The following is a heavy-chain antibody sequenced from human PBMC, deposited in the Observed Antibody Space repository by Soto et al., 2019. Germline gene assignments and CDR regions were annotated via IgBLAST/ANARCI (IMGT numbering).Heavy chain of an antibody. V-gene: IGHV3-73*02. Sequence: EVQLVESGGGVVQPGGSLKLSCAASGFTFSGSAMQWVRQASGEGLEWLGRIGSRGDSYATAYAASVKDRFTISRDDSKNTAFLQINNLKTEDTAVYYCSRDDADWLFNWGQGALVTVSS. CDR3: SRDDADWLFN. J-gene: IGHJ4*02. CDR2: IGSRGDSYAT. CDR1: GFTFSGSA. D-gene: IGHD4-17*01.